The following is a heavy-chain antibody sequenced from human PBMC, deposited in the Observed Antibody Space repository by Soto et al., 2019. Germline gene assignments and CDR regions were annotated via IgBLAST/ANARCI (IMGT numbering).Heavy chain of an antibody. CDR1: GGSFSTYY. J-gene: IGHJ5*02. CDR3: ARYRGDDRSGYPT. Sequence: TSETLSLTCAVYGGSFSTYYWSWIRQPPGKGLEWIGEINQSGSTKYNPSLKSRVTISIDTSKNQFSLKLNSVTAADTAVYYCARYRGDDRSGYPTWGQRTMVTV. V-gene: IGHV4-34*01. D-gene: IGHD3-22*01. CDR2: INQSGST.